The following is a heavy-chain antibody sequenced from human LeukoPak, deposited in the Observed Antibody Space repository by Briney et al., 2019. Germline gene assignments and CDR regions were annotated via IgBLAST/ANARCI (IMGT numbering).Heavy chain of an antibody. Sequence: GGSLRLSCAASGFTFSSYEMNWVRQAPGKGLEWVSYISSSGSTIYYADSVKGRFTISRDNAKNSLYLQMNSLRAEDTAVYYCARTIGSYFLSDYWGQGTLVTVSS. D-gene: IGHD1-26*01. V-gene: IGHV3-48*03. J-gene: IGHJ4*02. CDR3: ARTIGSYFLSDY. CDR1: GFTFSSYE. CDR2: ISSSGSTI.